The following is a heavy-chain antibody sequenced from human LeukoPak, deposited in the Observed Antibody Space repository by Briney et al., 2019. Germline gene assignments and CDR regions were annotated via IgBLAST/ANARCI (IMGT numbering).Heavy chain of an antibody. CDR1: GYTFTSYG. J-gene: IGHJ4*02. CDR3: ARSYYYDSSGYYSSITPDY. D-gene: IGHD3-22*01. CDR2: ISAYNGNT. V-gene: IGHV1-18*01. Sequence: ASVNVSCKASGYTFTSYGISWVLQAPGQGLECMGWISAYNGNTNYAQKLRGRVTMTTDTSTSPAYMELRSLRSDDTAVYYCARSYYYDSSGYYSSITPDYWGQGTLVTVSS.